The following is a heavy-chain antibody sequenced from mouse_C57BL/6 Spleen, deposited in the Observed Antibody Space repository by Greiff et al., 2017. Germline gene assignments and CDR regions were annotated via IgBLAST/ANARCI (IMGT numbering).Heavy chain of an antibody. CDR1: GYTFTGYW. CDR3: ASTVPFDS. V-gene: IGHV1-9*01. J-gene: IGHJ2*01. CDR2: ILPGSGST. Sequence: QVQLQQSGAELMKPGASVKLSCKATGYTFTGYWIEWVKQRHGHGLEWIGEILPGSGSTNDNEKFKGKAPFTADTSSNTAYMQHSSLPTADSAIYSCASTVPFDSWGQGPTLTVSS. D-gene: IGHD1-1*01.